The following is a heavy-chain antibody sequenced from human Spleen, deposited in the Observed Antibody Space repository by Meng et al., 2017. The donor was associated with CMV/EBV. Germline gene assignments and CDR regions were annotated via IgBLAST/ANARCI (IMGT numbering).Heavy chain of an antibody. V-gene: IGHV6-1*01. CDR1: GDRVSSNSAA. D-gene: IGHD3-10*01. Sequence: SQTLSLTCAIFGDRVSSNSAAWNWIRQSPSRGLEWLGRTYYRSKWYNDYAVSVKSRITINPDTSKNQFSLQLNSVTPEDTAVYYCAREVEFPPSYYYGMDVWGQGTTVTVSS. CDR3: AREVEFPPSYYYGMDV. J-gene: IGHJ6*02. CDR2: TYYRSKWYN.